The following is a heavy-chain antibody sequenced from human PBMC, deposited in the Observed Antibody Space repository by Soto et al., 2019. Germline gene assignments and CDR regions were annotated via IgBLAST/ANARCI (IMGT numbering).Heavy chain of an antibody. CDR2: TNQDGRER. CDR1: GFTFRNYW. J-gene: IGHJ4*02. CDR3: ARDGSGYSTD. D-gene: IGHD5-18*01. Sequence: EVQLVESGGGLVQPGGSLRPPSVASGFTFRNYWMSWLRQAPGKGLEWVANTNQDGRERYSVDSVKGRFTISRDNAKNSMHLQMNSLRAEDTAGYYCARDGSGYSTDWGQGTLVTVSS. V-gene: IGHV3-7*01.